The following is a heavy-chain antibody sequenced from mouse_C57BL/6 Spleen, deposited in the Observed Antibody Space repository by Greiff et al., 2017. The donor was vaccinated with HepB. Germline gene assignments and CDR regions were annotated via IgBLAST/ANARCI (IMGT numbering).Heavy chain of an antibody. D-gene: IGHD3-2*02. J-gene: IGHJ4*01. CDR3: ARSLAQALYAMDY. Sequence: QVQLQQPGAELVMPGASVKLSCKASGYTFTSYWMHWVKRRPGQGLEWIGEIEPSDSYTNYNQKFKGKSTLTVDKSSSTAYMQLISLTSEDSAVYYCARSLAQALYAMDYWGQGTSVTVSS. V-gene: IGHV1-69*01. CDR2: IEPSDSYT. CDR1: GYTFTSYW.